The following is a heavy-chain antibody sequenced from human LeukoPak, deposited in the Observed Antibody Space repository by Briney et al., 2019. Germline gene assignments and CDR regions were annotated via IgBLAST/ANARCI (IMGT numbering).Heavy chain of an antibody. J-gene: IGHJ4*02. D-gene: IGHD1-1*01. CDR2: ISAYNGNT. CDR3: ARRSTGKGGDY. CDR1: GYTFTSYA. Sequence: ASVKVPCKASGYTFTSYAVMWVRQARGQSLEWMGRISAYNGNTNYARKFQNRVIMTTDTSTTTAYLELTRLTSDDTAVYYCARRSTGKGGDYWGQGTLIAVSS. V-gene: IGHV1-18*01.